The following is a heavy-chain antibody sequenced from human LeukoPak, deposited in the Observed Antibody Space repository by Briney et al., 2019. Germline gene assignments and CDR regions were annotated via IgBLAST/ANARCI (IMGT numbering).Heavy chain of an antibody. V-gene: IGHV4-34*01. D-gene: IGHD3-16*02. CDR2: INHSGST. J-gene: IGHJ3*02. CDR1: GGSFSGDY. Sequence: SETLSLSCAVYGGSFSGDYWSWIRQPPAKGLDWIGEINHSGSTNYNPSLKSRVTIPVDTSKNQFSLKLSSVTAADTAVYYCARGSSRYSIWGQGTMVTVSS. CDR3: ARGSSRYSI.